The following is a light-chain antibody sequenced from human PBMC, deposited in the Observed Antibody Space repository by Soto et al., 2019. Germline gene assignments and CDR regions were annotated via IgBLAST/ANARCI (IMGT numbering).Light chain of an antibody. J-gene: IGKJ4*01. CDR3: QQYSSSLLT. Sequence: DIQMTQSPSSLSASVGYRVTITCQASQDISNYLNWYQQKPGKAPKLLMYKASTLQSGVPSRFSGNGSGTEFTLTISSLQPDDLAIYYCQQYSSSLLTFGGGTKVDIK. CDR1: QDISNY. CDR2: KAS. V-gene: IGKV1-5*03.